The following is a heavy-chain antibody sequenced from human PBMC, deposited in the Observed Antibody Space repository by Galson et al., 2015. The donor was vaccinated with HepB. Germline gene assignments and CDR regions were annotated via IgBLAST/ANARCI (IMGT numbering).Heavy chain of an antibody. D-gene: IGHD3-16*01. Sequence: SVKVSCKASGYTFTSYYMHWVRQAPGQGLEWMGIINPSGGSTSYAQKFQGRVTMTRDTSTSTVYMELSSLRSEDTAVYYCARWGTQGGVAYYFDYWGQGTLVTVSS. CDR3: ARWGTQGGVAYYFDY. CDR2: INPSGGST. V-gene: IGHV1-46*01. J-gene: IGHJ4*02. CDR1: GYTFTSYY.